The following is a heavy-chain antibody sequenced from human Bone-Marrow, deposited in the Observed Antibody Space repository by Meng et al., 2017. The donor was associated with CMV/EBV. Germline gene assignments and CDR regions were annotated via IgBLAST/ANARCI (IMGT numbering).Heavy chain of an antibody. V-gene: IGHV3-15*01. CDR1: GFSFTNTW. CDR3: TTGDGTSNAFDF. J-gene: IGHJ3*01. D-gene: IGHD5-24*01. CDR2: FKGKSDDGTR. Sequence: GGSLRLSCAASGFSFTNTWMSWVRQAPGKGLEWLGRFKGKSDDGTRDYPAPVKGRFTISRDDSKKTFYLQMNSLKTEDTAVYYCTTGDGTSNAFDFWGQGAMVTVSS.